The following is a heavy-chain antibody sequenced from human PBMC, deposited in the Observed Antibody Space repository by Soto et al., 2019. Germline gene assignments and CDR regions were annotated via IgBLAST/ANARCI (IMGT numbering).Heavy chain of an antibody. CDR2: INPSGGST. J-gene: IGHJ6*02. D-gene: IGHD2-15*01. V-gene: IGHV1-46*01. CDR3: AREEEYCSGGSCPEAGNYYYGMDV. CDR1: GYTFTSYY. Sequence: ASGKVSCKASGYTFTSYYMHWVRQAPGPGLEWMGIINPSGGSTGYAQKFQGRVTMTRNTSISTAYMELSSLRSEDTAVYYCAREEEYCSGGSCPEAGNYYYGMDVWGQGTTVTVSS.